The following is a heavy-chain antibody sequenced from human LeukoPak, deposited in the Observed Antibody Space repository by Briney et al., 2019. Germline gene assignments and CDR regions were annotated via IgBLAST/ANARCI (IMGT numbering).Heavy chain of an antibody. D-gene: IGHD5-18*01. CDR2: ISYDGSNK. CDR3: ARDGVEYSYGCPQYFDY. J-gene: IGHJ4*02. V-gene: IGHV3-30*03. CDR1: GFTFSSYW. Sequence: PGGSLRLSCAASGFTFSSYWMHWVRQAPGKGLEWVAVISYDGSNKYYADSVKGRFTISRDNSKNTLYLQMNSLRAEDTAVYYCARDGVEYSYGCPQYFDYWGQGTLVTVSS.